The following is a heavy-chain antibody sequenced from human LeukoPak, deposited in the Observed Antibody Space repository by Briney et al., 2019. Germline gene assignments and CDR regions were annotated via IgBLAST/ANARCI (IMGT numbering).Heavy chain of an antibody. CDR1: GGPIRSTSYY. V-gene: IGHV4-39*01. CDR2: IYHSGSS. CDR3: ASLLGYCSGRNCYGWFDS. D-gene: IGHD2-15*01. J-gene: IGHJ5*01. Sequence: SETLSLTCSVSGGPIRSTSYYWGWIRQSPGKGLEWIGSIYHSGSSYYNPSLKSRVTSSVDTSKNQFSLKLRSVTAADTAVYFCASLLGYCSGRNCYGWFDSWGQGTLVTVSS.